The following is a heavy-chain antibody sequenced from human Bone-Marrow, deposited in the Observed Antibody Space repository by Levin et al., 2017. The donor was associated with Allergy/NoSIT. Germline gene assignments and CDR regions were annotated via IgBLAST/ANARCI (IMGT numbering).Heavy chain of an antibody. CDR3: ARLGDGGADDPYFDY. V-gene: IGHV4-59*01. CDR2: IYYSGST. J-gene: IGHJ4*02. D-gene: IGHD3-16*01. CDR1: GGSISSYY. Sequence: ASETLSLTCTVSGGSISSYYWSWIRQPPGKGLEWIGYIYYSGSTNYNPSLKSRVTISVDTSKNQFSLKLSSVTAADTAVYYCARLGDGGADDPYFDYWGQGTLVTVSS.